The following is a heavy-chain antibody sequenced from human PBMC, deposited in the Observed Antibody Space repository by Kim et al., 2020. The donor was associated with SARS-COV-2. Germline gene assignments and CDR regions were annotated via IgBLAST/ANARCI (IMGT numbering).Heavy chain of an antibody. V-gene: IGHV3-11*06. CDR1: GFTFSDNY. J-gene: IGHJ4*02. D-gene: IGHD5-12*01. Sequence: GGSLRLSCAASGFTFSDNYMTWIRQAPGQGLEWLSDISSSGHTSYTDSVKGRFTISRDNAKKSLYLQMNSLRVEDTAVYYCAGDRDGYNSFDYWGQGTLVTVSS. CDR3: AGDRDGYNSFDY. CDR2: ISSSGHT.